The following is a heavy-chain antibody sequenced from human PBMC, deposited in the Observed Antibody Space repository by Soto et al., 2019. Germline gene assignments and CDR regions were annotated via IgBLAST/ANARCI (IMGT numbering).Heavy chain of an antibody. CDR3: ARMGIAAAGSLPGTYGMDV. Sequence: EVQLVETGGGLIQPGGSLRLSCAASGFTVSSNYMSWVRQAPGKGLEWVSVIYSGGSTYYADSVKGRFTISRDNSKNTLYRQMNSLRAEDTAVYYCARMGIAAAGSLPGTYGMDVWGQGTTVTVSS. V-gene: IGHV3-53*02. J-gene: IGHJ6*02. CDR1: GFTVSSNY. CDR2: IYSGGST. D-gene: IGHD6-13*01.